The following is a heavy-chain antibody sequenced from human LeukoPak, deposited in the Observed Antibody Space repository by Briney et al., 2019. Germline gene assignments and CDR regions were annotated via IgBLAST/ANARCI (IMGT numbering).Heavy chain of an antibody. CDR2: ISAYNGNT. CDR3: ARALQRYCSSTSCYAFDI. CDR1: GYTFTSYG. Sequence: ASVKVSCKASGYTFTSYGISWVRQAPGQGLEWMGWISAYNGNTNYAQKLQGRVTMTTDTSTSTAYTELRSLRSDDTAVYYCARALQRYCSSTSCYAFDIWGQGTMVTVSS. J-gene: IGHJ3*02. D-gene: IGHD2-2*01. V-gene: IGHV1-18*01.